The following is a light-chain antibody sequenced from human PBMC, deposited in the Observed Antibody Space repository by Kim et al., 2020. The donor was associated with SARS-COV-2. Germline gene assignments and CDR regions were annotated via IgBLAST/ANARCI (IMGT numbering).Light chain of an antibody. J-gene: IGKJ3*01. V-gene: IGKV1-9*01. CDR3: QQVELYPS. Sequence: SAAVGDSVTITCRASQDISDRLAWYQQRPGTAPKLLILAASTLHAGVPSRFSGGGTGTEFSLTIDSLQPEDFATYYCQQVELYPSFGPGTKVDIK. CDR1: QDISDR. CDR2: AAS.